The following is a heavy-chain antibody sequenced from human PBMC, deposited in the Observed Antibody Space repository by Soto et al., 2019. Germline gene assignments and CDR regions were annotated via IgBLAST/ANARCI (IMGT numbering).Heavy chain of an antibody. Sequence: GGSLRLSCAASGFTFSSYAMSWVRQAPGKGLEWVSAISGSGGSTYYADSVKGRFTISRDNSKNTLYLQMNSLRAEDTAVYYCARSWGEYDSIGYYDAFDIWGQGTMVTVSS. CDR2: ISGSGGST. D-gene: IGHD3-22*01. V-gene: IGHV3-23*01. CDR1: GFTFSSYA. CDR3: ARSWGEYDSIGYYDAFDI. J-gene: IGHJ3*02.